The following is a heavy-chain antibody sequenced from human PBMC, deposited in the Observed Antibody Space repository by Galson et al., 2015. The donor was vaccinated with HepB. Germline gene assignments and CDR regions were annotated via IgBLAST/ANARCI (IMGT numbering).Heavy chain of an antibody. J-gene: IGHJ6*03. Sequence: SVKVSCKASGYTFTSYGISRVRQAPGQGLEWMGWISAYNGNTNYAQKLQGRVTMTTDTSTSTAYMELRSLRSDDTAVYYCARVSSGYFLYYYYYMDVWGKGTTVTVSS. D-gene: IGHD3-22*01. CDR1: GYTFTSYG. CDR2: ISAYNGNT. CDR3: ARVSSGYFLYYYYYMDV. V-gene: IGHV1-18*01.